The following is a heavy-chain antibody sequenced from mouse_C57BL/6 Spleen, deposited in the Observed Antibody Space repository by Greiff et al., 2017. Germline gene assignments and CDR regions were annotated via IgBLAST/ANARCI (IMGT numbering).Heavy chain of an antibody. V-gene: IGHV1-54*01. CDR1: GYAFTNYL. D-gene: IGHD3-1*01. Sequence: QVQLKESGAELVRPGTSVKVSCKASGYAFTNYLIGWVKQRPGQGLEWIGVINPGSGGTNYNEKFKGTATLTADKSSSTACMQLSGLTSEDSAVYFCARGGALGYWGQGTTVTVSS. CDR2: INPGSGGT. J-gene: IGHJ2*01. CDR3: ARGGALGY.